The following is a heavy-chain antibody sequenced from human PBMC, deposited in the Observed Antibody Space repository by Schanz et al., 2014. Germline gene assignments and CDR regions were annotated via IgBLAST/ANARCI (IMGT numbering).Heavy chain of an antibody. V-gene: IGHV1-18*01. Sequence: QVQLVQSGAEVKKPGASVKVSCKASGYTFTSYGISWVRQAPGQGLEWMGWISAYNGDTNYALKLQARCTMTTDTSTGTAYMELRSLRSDDTALYDCARAKRFGDMDFWGQGTTVTVS. J-gene: IGHJ6*02. CDR1: GYTFTSYG. D-gene: IGHD3-10*01. CDR3: ARAKRFGDMDF. CDR2: ISAYNGDT.